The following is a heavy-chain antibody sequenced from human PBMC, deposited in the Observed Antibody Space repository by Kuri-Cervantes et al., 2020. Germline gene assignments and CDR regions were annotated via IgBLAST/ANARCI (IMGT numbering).Heavy chain of an antibody. D-gene: IGHD5-12*01. V-gene: IGHV4-61*01. Sequence: SETLSLTCTVSGGSVSSGSYYWSWIRQPPGKGLEWIGYIYYSGSTNYNPSLKSRVTISVDTYKNQFSLKMSPVPAADTAVYYCARVLATAYYFDYWGQGTLVTVSS. J-gene: IGHJ4*02. CDR2: IYYSGST. CDR3: ARVLATAYYFDY. CDR1: GGSVSSGSYY.